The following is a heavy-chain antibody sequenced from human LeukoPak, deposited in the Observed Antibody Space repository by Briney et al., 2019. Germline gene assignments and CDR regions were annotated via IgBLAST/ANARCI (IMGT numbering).Heavy chain of an antibody. V-gene: IGHV3-21*04. Sequence: GGSLRLSCAASGFTFSSYSMNWVRQAPGKGLEWVSSISSSSYIYYADSVKGRFTISRDNAKNSLYLQMNSLRAEDTAVYYCAMQHRSAHYYDSSGYYYPDYWGQGTLVTVSS. CDR1: GFTFSSYS. CDR2: ISSSSYI. D-gene: IGHD3-22*01. J-gene: IGHJ4*02. CDR3: AMQHRSAHYYDSSGYYYPDY.